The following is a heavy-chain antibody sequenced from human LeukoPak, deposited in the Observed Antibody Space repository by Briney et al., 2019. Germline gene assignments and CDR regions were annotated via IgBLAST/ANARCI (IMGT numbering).Heavy chain of an antibody. J-gene: IGHJ5*02. D-gene: IGHD6-13*01. Sequence: SETLSLICAVYGGSFSGYYWSWIRQPPGKGLEWIGEINHSGSTNYNPSLKSRVTISVDTSKNQFSLKLSSVTAADTAVYYCARGRWKQQLVPRFDPWGQGTLVTVSS. CDR2: INHSGST. CDR3: ARGRWKQQLVPRFDP. CDR1: GGSFSGYY. V-gene: IGHV4-34*01.